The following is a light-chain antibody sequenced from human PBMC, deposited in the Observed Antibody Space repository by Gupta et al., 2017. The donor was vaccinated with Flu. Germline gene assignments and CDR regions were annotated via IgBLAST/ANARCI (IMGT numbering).Light chain of an antibody. CDR2: EVS. CDR3: SSDTSSSTLG. J-gene: IGLJ3*02. V-gene: IGLV2-14*01. Sequence: SITISCTGTSSDVGGYNYVSWYHQHPGKAHNLMIYEVSKRPAGVSNRFSGSKSGNTASLTISGLQAEDEADYYCSSDTSSSTLGFGGGTKLTVL. CDR1: SSDVGGYNY.